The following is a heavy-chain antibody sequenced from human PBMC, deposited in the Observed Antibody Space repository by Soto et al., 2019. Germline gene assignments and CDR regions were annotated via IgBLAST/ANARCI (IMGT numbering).Heavy chain of an antibody. Sequence: SETLSLTCTVSGGSISSYYWSWIRQPPGKGLEWIGYIYYSGSTNYNPSLKSRVTISVDTSKNQFSLKLSSVTAADTAVYYCARARYCSSTSCYAIDYWGQGTLVTVSS. J-gene: IGHJ4*02. CDR2: IYYSGST. D-gene: IGHD2-2*01. V-gene: IGHV4-59*01. CDR1: GGSISSYY. CDR3: ARARYCSSTSCYAIDY.